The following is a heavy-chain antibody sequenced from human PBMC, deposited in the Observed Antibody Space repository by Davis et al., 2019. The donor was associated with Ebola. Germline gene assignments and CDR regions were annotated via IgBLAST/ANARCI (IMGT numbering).Heavy chain of an antibody. Sequence: GESLKISCKASGYSFTNYWIGWVRQMPGKGLEWMGIIYPDDSDTTYSPSFQGQVTISADKSITTAYLQWSSLKASDTAIYYCARQLCNSDACRNNWFDSWGQGTLVTVSS. V-gene: IGHV5-51*01. CDR3: ARQLCNSDACRNNWFDS. D-gene: IGHD2/OR15-2a*01. CDR2: IYPDDSDT. J-gene: IGHJ5*01. CDR1: GYSFTNYW.